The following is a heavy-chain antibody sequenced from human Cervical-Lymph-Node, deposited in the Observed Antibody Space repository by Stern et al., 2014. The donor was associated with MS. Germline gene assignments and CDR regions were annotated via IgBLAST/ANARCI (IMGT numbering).Heavy chain of an antibody. J-gene: IGHJ4*02. CDR1: GYTFTKYG. D-gene: IGHD4-17*01. Sequence: VQLVESGAEVNTPGASVKISCTASGYTFTKYGISWVRQAPGQGLEWMGWISSYNGNTNYEQKFQDRVTMTTDTSTSTAYMELRSLRSDDTAVYYCARGMTTISMGNYWGQGTLVTVSS. V-gene: IGHV1-18*01. CDR2: ISSYNGNT. CDR3: ARGMTTISMGNY.